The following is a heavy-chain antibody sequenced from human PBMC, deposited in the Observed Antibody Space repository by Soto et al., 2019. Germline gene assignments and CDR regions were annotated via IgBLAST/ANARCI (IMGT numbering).Heavy chain of an antibody. V-gene: IGHV3-30*04. J-gene: IGHJ4*02. CDR2: ISYDGSNK. Sequence: QVQLVESGGGVVQPGRSLRLSCAASGFTFSTYAMHWVRQAPGKGLEWVAFISYDGSNKYYADSVKGRFTISRDNSKNTLYLQMNSLRAEDTAVYYCARANIVSPEWPPTRYFDYWGQGTLVTVSS. CDR3: ARANIVSPEWPPTRYFDY. CDR1: GFTFSTYA. D-gene: IGHD2-15*01.